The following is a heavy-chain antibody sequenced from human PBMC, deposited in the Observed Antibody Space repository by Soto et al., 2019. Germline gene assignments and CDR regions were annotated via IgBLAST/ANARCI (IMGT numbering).Heavy chain of an antibody. V-gene: IGHV3-20*01. CDR1: GFTFDDYG. CDR3: ARVFYGSGSYYKPYYYYFYMDV. D-gene: IGHD3-10*01. Sequence: SLRLSCAASGFTFDDYGMNWVRQAPGKGLEWVSGINWNGGSTDYADSVKGRFTISRDNAKNSLYLQMNSLRAEDTALYHCARVFYGSGSYYKPYYYYFYMDVWGKGTTVTVSS. CDR2: INWNGGST. J-gene: IGHJ6*03.